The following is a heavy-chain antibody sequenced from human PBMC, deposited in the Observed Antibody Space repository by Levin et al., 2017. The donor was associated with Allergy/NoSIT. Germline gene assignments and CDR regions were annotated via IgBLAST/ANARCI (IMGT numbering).Heavy chain of an antibody. D-gene: IGHD3-22*01. J-gene: IGHJ4*02. V-gene: IGHV3-21*01. Sequence: GGSLRLSCAASGFTFSSYSMNWVRQAPGKGLEWVSSISSSSSYIYYADSVKGRFTISRDNAKNSLYLQMNSLRAEDTAVYYCARAPSYYYDSSDILDYWGQGTLVTVSS. CDR3: ARAPSYYYDSSDILDY. CDR1: GFTFSSYS. CDR2: ISSSSSYI.